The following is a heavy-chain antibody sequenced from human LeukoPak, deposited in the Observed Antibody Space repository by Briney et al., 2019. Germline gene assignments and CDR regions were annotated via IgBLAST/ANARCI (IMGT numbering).Heavy chain of an antibody. D-gene: IGHD5-24*01. Sequence: PGGSLRLSCAASGFTFSSFGMHWVRQAPGKGLEWVAVIRNDGSNNYYADSVKGRFTISRDNAKNTLYLQMNSLRPEDTAVYYCASSMAYNCLDYWGQGSLVTVSS. CDR1: GFTFSSFG. CDR3: ASSMAYNCLDY. CDR2: IRNDGSNN. J-gene: IGHJ4*02. V-gene: IGHV3-33*01.